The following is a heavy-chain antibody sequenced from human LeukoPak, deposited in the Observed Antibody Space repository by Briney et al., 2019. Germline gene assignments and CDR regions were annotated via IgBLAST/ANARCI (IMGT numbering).Heavy chain of an antibody. Sequence: LRLSCAGSGFIFNNYAMHWVRQPPGKGLEWVSGISWNSGTIDYADSVRGRFTISRDNAKNSLYLQMDSLRVEDTAFYYCAKDNRRHYTSGPNPDSLHWGQGALVTVSS. V-gene: IGHV3-9*01. J-gene: IGHJ4*02. CDR3: AKDNRRHYTSGPNPDSLH. CDR2: ISWNSGTI. D-gene: IGHD6-19*01. CDR1: GFIFNNYA.